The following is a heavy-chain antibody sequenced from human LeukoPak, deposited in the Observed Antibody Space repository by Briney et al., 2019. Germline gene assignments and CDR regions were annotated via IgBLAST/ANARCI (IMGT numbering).Heavy chain of an antibody. J-gene: IGHJ5*02. D-gene: IGHD4-23*01. CDR2: IYSGGNT. Sequence: QPGGSLRLSCAASGLTVSGNYMAWVRQAPGKGLEWASVIYSGGNTYHADSVKGRFSISRDNSKNTVYLQMNGLRVEDTAVYYCARLVTGTTVINSGWFDPWGRGTLVTVS. CDR3: ARLVTGTTVINSGWFDP. CDR1: GLTVSGNY. V-gene: IGHV3-66*04.